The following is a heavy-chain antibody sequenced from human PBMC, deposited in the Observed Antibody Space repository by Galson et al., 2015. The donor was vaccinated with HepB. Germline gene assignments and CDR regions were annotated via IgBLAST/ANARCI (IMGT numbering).Heavy chain of an antibody. D-gene: IGHD3-22*01. CDR3: ALNQNYYDSSGFYRFDY. Sequence: PALVKPTQTLTLTCTFSGSSLRTRGVGVGWIRQPPVKALEWLALIYWDGDKRYSPSLKSRLTITKDTSKNQVVLTVNNMDPADTATYYCALNQNYYDSSGFYRFDYWGQGTLVTVSS. CDR1: GSSLRTRGVG. V-gene: IGHV2-5*02. CDR2: IYWDGDK. J-gene: IGHJ4*02.